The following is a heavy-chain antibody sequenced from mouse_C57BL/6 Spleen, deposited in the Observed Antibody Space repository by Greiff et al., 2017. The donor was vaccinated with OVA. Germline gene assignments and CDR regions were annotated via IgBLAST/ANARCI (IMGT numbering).Heavy chain of an antibody. J-gene: IGHJ3*01. CDR2: INPSTGGT. V-gene: IGHV1-42*01. D-gene: IGHD3-2*02. Sequence: EVKLMESGPELVKPGASVKISCKASGYSFTGYYMNWVKQSPEKSLEWIGEINPSTGGTTYNQKFKAKATLTVDKSSSTAYMQLKSLTSEDSAVYYCARDSSGRFAYWGQGTLVTVSA. CDR3: ARDSSGRFAY. CDR1: GYSFTGYY.